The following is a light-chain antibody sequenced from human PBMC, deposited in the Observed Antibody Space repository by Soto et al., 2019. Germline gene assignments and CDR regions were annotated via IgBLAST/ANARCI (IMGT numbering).Light chain of an antibody. CDR1: SSDVGGYNY. V-gene: IGLV2-14*01. CDR2: DVN. CDR3: SSYTSSSTLVV. Sequence: QSVLTQPASVSGSPGQSITISCTGTSSDVGGYNYVSWYRQYLGQAPKLIIYDVNNRPSGVSNRFSASKSGNTASLTIPGLQAEDEADYYCSSYTSSSTLVVFGGGTKLTVL. J-gene: IGLJ3*02.